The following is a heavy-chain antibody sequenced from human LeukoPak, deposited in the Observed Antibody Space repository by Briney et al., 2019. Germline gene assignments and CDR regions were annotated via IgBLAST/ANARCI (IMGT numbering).Heavy chain of an antibody. CDR3: ARQGAVAGNWFDP. CDR1: GYTFTGYL. CDR2: IDPSDSYT. J-gene: IGHJ5*02. D-gene: IGHD6-19*01. V-gene: IGHV5-10-1*01. Sequence: GEPFNFSCQASGYTFTGYLINGVGQMPAKGREWMGRIDPSDSYTTYSPSFQGNVTISADKSNSTAYLQWSSLKASDTAMYYCARQGAVAGNWFDPWGQGTLVTVSS.